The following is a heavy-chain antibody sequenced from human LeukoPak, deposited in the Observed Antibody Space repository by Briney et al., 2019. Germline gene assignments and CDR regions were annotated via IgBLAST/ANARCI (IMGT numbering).Heavy chain of an antibody. Sequence: SETLSLTCNVSGGSITTSSFYWGCIRQTPGKGLEWIGTFYYTGDTYYNRSLKSRATIAVDTSKDQFFLALSSVTAADTAVYYCVRAVGAVAGPGDWFDPWGPGTLVTVSS. V-gene: IGHV4-39*01. J-gene: IGHJ5*02. D-gene: IGHD6-19*01. CDR2: FYYTGDT. CDR3: VRAVGAVAGPGDWFDP. CDR1: GGSITTSSFY.